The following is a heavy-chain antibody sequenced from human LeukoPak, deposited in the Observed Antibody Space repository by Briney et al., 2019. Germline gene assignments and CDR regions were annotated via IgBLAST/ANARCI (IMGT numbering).Heavy chain of an antibody. CDR1: GLTFSGYD. CDR2: MSYGGQNE. CDR3: ARERGKKYYFDY. J-gene: IGHJ4*02. D-gene: IGHD3-10*01. V-gene: IGHV3-30*03. Sequence: PGGSLRLSCAASGLTFSGYDMHWVRQAPGKGPEWVAVMSYGGQNERYADSVKGRFTVSRDNPKNTLYLQMNSLRAEDTAVYYCARERGKKYYFDYWGQGTLVTVSS.